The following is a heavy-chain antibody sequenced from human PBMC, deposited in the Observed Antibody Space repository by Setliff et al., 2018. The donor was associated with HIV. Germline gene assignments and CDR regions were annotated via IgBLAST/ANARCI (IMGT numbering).Heavy chain of an antibody. J-gene: IGHJ4*02. CDR1: DDSLSRSDFY. Sequence: SETLSLTCTVTDDSLSRSDFYWAWIRQPPEKGLEWVASIYDTGDTHYNPSLKSRVTISRDMSKNQFPLKLGSVTAADTAVYYCARHVPRSSRIDYWGQGTLVTVSS. CDR3: ARHVPRSSRIDY. CDR2: IYDTGDT. V-gene: IGHV4-39*01. D-gene: IGHD6-13*01.